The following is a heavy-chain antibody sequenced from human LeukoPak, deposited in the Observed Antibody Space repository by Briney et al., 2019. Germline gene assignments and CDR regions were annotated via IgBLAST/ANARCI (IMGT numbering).Heavy chain of an antibody. J-gene: IGHJ4*02. CDR3: ARNAYGDRSSFDY. CDR2: ISSSSRTI. Sequence: GGSLRLSCAASGFTSSSYSMNWVRQAPGKGLEWVSFISSSSRTIFYADSVKARFTISRDNAKNSLYLQMNSLRAEDTAVYYCARNAYGDRSSFDYWGQGTLVTVSS. D-gene: IGHD4-17*01. CDR1: GFTSSSYS. V-gene: IGHV3-48*01.